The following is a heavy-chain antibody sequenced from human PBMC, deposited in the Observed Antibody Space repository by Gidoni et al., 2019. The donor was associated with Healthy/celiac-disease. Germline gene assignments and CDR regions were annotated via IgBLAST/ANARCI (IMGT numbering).Heavy chain of an antibody. Sequence: QAQLQQWGAGLLKPSATLSLTCAVYGGSFSGYYWSWIRQPPGKGLEWIGEINHSGSTNYNPSLKSRVTISVDTSKNQFSLKLSSVTAADTAVYYCARGGPETPFGYWGQGTLVTVSS. V-gene: IGHV4-34*01. CDR2: INHSGST. CDR3: ARGGPETPFGY. CDR1: GGSFSGYY. J-gene: IGHJ4*02.